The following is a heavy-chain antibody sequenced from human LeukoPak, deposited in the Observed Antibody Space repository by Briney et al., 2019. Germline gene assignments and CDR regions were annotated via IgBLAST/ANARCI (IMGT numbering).Heavy chain of an antibody. CDR3: ARDSREYSSSSYFDL. J-gene: IGHJ2*01. D-gene: IGHD6-6*01. CDR1: GGSISSSSYY. CDR2: IYYSGST. V-gene: IGHV4-39*07. Sequence: SETLSLTCTVSGGSISSSSYYWGWIRQPPGKGLEWIGSIYYSGSTYYNPSLKSRVTISVDTSKNQFSLKLSSVTAADTAVYYCARDSREYSSSSYFDLWGRGTLVSVSS.